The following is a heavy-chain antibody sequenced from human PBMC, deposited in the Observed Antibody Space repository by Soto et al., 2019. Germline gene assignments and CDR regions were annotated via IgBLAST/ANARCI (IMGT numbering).Heavy chain of an antibody. V-gene: IGHV4-61*01. Sequence: PSETLSLTCTVSGGSVTSGNYYWSWIRQPPGKGLEWIGHIYYSGSTNYNPSLKSRVTISVDASKNQCSLKLSSVTAADTAIYYCARGPVVTPFVDYWGQGTLVTVSS. CDR2: IYYSGST. CDR3: ARGPVVTPFVDY. CDR1: GGSVTSGNYY. D-gene: IGHD2-21*02. J-gene: IGHJ4*02.